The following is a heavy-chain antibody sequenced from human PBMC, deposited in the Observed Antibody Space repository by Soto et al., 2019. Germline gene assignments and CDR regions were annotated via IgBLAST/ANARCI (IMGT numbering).Heavy chain of an antibody. CDR3: ARENSGRYYPFTIDY. Sequence: PSETLSLTCTVSGGSISSGGYYWSWIRQHPGKGLEWIGYIYYSGSTYYNPSLKSRVTISVDTSKNQFSLKLSSVTAADTAVYYCARENSGRYYPFTIDYWGQGTLVTVSS. V-gene: IGHV4-31*03. CDR1: GGSISSGGYY. CDR2: IYYSGST. J-gene: IGHJ4*02. D-gene: IGHD1-26*01.